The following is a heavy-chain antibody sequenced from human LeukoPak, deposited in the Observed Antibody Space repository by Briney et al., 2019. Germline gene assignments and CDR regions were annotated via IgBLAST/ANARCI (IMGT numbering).Heavy chain of an antibody. J-gene: IGHJ4*02. CDR2: INPNSGGT. V-gene: IGHV1-2*02. CDR1: GYTFTGYY. Sequence: ASVKVSCKASGYTFTGYYMHWVRQAPGQGLEWMGWINPNSGGTNYAQKFQGRVTMTRDTSISTAYMELSRLRSDDTAVYYCAGLGVVVAAGDDYWGQGTLVTVSS. D-gene: IGHD2-15*01. CDR3: AGLGVVVAAGDDY.